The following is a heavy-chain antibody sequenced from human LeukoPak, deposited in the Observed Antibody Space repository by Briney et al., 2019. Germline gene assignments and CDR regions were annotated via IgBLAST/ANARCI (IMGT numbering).Heavy chain of an antibody. D-gene: IGHD3-10*01. CDR2: IYYSGTT. J-gene: IGHJ4*02. CDR3: ARVESIRITMVRGVHKGGFDY. CDR1: DGSISSSPYY. Sequence: SETLSLTCTVSDGSISSSPYYWGWIRQPPGKGLEWIGSIYYSGTTHYNPSLESRVTISVDTSKNQFSLKLSSVTAADTAVYYCARVESIRITMVRGVHKGGFDYWGQGTLVTVSS. V-gene: IGHV4-39*07.